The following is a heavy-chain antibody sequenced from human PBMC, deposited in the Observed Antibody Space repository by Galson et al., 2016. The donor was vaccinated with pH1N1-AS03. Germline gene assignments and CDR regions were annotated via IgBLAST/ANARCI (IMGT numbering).Heavy chain of an antibody. Sequence: SLRLSCAASGFTFTTYWVHWVRQVPGKGLEWVSAISGDGSVTHYADSVKGRFTISRDNSKSTLYLQMSSMRAENTAVYYCANGRGSWYGPYNWFDPWGQGTLVAVSS. D-gene: IGHD6-13*01. CDR1: GFTFTTYW. J-gene: IGHJ5*02. CDR2: ISGDGSVT. CDR3: ANGRGSWYGPYNWFDP. V-gene: IGHV3-23*01.